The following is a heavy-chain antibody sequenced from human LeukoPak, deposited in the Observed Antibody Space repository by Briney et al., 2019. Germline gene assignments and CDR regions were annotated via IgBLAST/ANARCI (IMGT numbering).Heavy chain of an antibody. CDR2: IIPILGIA. V-gene: IGHV1-69*04. J-gene: IGHJ4*02. D-gene: IGHD3-16*01. CDR3: ASMITFGGVMSY. CDR1: GGTFSSYA. Sequence: GSSVKVSCKASGGTFSSYAISWVRQAPGQGLEWMGRIIPILGIANYAQKFQGRVTITADKSTSTAYMELSSLRSEDTAVYYCASMITFGGVMSYWGQGTLATVSS.